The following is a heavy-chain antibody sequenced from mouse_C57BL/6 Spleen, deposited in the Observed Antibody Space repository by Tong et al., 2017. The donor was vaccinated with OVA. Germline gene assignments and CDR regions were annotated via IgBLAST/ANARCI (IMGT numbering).Heavy chain of an antibody. CDR3: AREPY. Sequence: EVQLQESGGGLVKPGGSLKLSCAASGFTFSSYAMSWVRQTPEKRLEWVATISGGSSYTYYPDSVKGRFTISRDNAKNNLYLQMSSLKSEDTAMYYCAREPYWGQGTLVTVSA. V-gene: IGHV5-6-4*01. J-gene: IGHJ3*01. CDR2: ISGGSSYT. CDR1: GFTFSSYA.